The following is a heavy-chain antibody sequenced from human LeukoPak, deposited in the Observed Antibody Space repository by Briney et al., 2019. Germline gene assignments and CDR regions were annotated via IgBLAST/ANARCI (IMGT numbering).Heavy chain of an antibody. CDR3: ARLKDDVTKLDY. V-gene: IGHV3-7*01. J-gene: IGHJ4*02. D-gene: IGHD2-8*01. CDR2: INQDGSQK. CDR1: GLTFSTYW. Sequence: SGGSLRLSCAPSGLTFSTYWMSWVRQAPGRGLEWVANINQDGSQKRYVDSVQGRFTISRDNTKNSLFLQMSSLRAEDTAVDYCARLKDDVTKLDYWGQGTLVTVSS.